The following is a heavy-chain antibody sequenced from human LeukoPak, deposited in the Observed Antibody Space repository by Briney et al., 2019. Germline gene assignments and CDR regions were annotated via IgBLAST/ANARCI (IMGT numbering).Heavy chain of an antibody. CDR1: GYTFTYYV. CDR2: INVYNGNT. D-gene: IGHD1-26*01. J-gene: IGHJ4*02. CDR3: ARGEKPYDY. Sequence: ASVKVSCKTSGYTFTYYVISWVRQAPGQGLEWMSWINVYNGNTIDAQKFQGRVTMTTDTSTSTAYMELRSLRYDDTAVYYCARGEKPYDYWGQGTLVSVSS. V-gene: IGHV1-18*01.